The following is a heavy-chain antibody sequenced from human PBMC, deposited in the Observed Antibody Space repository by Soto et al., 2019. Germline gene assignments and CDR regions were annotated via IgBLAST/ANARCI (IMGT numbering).Heavy chain of an antibody. CDR2: IRDKTNGYAT. J-gene: IGHJ3*02. Sequence: EVQLVESGGDLVQPGGSLKLSCAASGFSISGAAIHWVRQASGQGLEWVARIRDKTNGYATGYASSVQGRFTISRDDSKNTAFLHMSSLKTEDTAVYDCTRLDGPGDRALDIWGQGTMVNVSS. V-gene: IGHV3-73*01. CDR1: GFSISGAA. CDR3: TRLDGPGDRALDI.